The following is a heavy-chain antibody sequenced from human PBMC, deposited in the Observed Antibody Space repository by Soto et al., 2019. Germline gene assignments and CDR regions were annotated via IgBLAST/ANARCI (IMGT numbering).Heavy chain of an antibody. Sequence: QVQLVESGGGVVQPGRSLRLSCAASGFSFSSYGMHWVRQAPGKGLEWVAVIAYDGSNKYHADSVKGRFTISRDNSKNXLYLQMISRRSEATDCYYCAEESFYDESSRRTPDYWGQGTVVTVSS. V-gene: IGHV3-30*18. CDR1: GFSFSSYG. J-gene: IGHJ4*02. CDR3: AEESFYDESSRRTPDY. D-gene: IGHD3-22*01. CDR2: IAYDGSNK.